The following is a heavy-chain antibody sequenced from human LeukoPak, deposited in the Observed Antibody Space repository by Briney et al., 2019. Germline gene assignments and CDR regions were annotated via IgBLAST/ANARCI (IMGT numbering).Heavy chain of an antibody. CDR2: ISYDGNDK. Sequence: GRSLRLSCAASGFIFSSYAMHWVRQAPGKGLEWVAVISYDGNDKYYADSVMGRFTISRDDSRNTLFLQMNSLRAGDTAVYYCAKEREGSGSFYNGLDYWGQGTLVTVSS. J-gene: IGHJ4*02. V-gene: IGHV3-30-3*01. CDR1: GFIFSSYA. CDR3: AKEREGSGSFYNGLDY. D-gene: IGHD3-10*01.